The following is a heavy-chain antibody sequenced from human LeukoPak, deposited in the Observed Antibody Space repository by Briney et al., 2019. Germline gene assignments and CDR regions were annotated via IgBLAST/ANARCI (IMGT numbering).Heavy chain of an antibody. V-gene: IGHV1-2*02. CDR2: INPNSGGT. D-gene: IGHD2-2*01. J-gene: IGHJ5*02. Sequence: ASVKVSCKASGYTLTGYYMHWVRQAPGQGLEWMGWINPNSGGTNYAQKFQGRVTMTRDTSISTAYMELSRLRSDDTAVYYCARDYQLLGKNWFDPWGQGTLVTVSS. CDR1: GYTLTGYY. CDR3: ARDYQLLGKNWFDP.